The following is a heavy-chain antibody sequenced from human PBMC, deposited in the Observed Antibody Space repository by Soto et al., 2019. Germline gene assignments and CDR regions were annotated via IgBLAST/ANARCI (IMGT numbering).Heavy chain of an antibody. CDR3: ARAYGAGSLDF. V-gene: IGHV1-8*01. D-gene: IGHD3-10*01. Sequence: QVQLVQSGAEVKKPGASVKVSCTGSGYTFRSYDIHWVRQATGQGLEWVGWVNPNTGNTGYAQKFQGRVTMTRDMSKSSAYMEVNSLTSEDTAIYYCARAYGAGSLDFWGQGTLVSVSS. J-gene: IGHJ4*02. CDR2: VNPNTGNT. CDR1: GYTFRSYD.